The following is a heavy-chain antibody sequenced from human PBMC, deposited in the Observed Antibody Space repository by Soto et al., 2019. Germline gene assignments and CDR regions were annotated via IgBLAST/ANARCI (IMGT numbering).Heavy chain of an antibody. V-gene: IGHV3-48*02. CDR3: ARTLSWRRGPFDS. Sequence: EVQLVESGGGLIQPGGSLRLSCAASGFIFNTYSMNGVRQAPGKGLEWVSYISGSSQTIFYADSVRGRFTISRDNANNSTYLQMVSLRDEDTAVYYCARTLSWRRGPFDSWGQGTLVTVSS. CDR1: GFIFNTYS. CDR2: ISGSSQTI. J-gene: IGHJ4*02. D-gene: IGHD2-15*01.